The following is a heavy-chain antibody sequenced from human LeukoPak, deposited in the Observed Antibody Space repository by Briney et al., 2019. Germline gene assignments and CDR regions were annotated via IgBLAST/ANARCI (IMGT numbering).Heavy chain of an antibody. D-gene: IGHD4-11*01. CDR3: VRGATTVTGNYFYYYMDV. V-gene: IGHV3-74*01. CDR1: GFTFSTYW. Sequence: GGSLRLSCAASGFTFSTYWMHWVRQAPGKGLVWVSRINSDGSAIGYADSVKGRFTISRDNAKNTLFLQMNSLRAEDTALYYCVRGATTVTGNYFYYYMDVWGKGTTVTV. J-gene: IGHJ6*03. CDR2: INSDGSAI.